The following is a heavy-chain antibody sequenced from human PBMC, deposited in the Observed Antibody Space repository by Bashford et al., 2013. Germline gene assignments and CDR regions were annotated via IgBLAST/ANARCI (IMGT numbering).Heavy chain of an antibody. CDR3: AQRMGTTPTNSFYYLGV. CDR2: IRDKDFCGTP. J-gene: IGHJ6*03. V-gene: IGHV3-49*02. D-gene: IGHD7-27*01. Sequence: RQPPRKGLEWIGFIRDKDFCGTPEHAASVQGRFTVSRDNSRNTLFLQMNSLTVEDTAVYYCAQRMGTTPTNSFYYLGVWGKGTRVTVSS.